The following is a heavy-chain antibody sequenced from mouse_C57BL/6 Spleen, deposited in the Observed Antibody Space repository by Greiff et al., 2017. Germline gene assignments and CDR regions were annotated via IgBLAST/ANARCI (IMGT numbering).Heavy chain of an antibody. J-gene: IGHJ1*03. CDR3: AQGIYPNWWYFDV. Sequence: EVKLQESGPGLAKPSQTLSLTCSVTGYSITSDYWNWIRKFPGNKLEYMGYISYSGSTYYNPSLKSRISITRDTSKNQYYLQLNSVTTEDTATYYCAQGIYPNWWYFDVWGTGTTVTVSS. CDR2: ISYSGST. D-gene: IGHD4-1*01. CDR1: GYSITSDY. V-gene: IGHV3-8*01.